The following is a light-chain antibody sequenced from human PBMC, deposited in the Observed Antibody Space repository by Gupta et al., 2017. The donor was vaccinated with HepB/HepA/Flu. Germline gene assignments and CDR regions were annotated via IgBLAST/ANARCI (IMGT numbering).Light chain of an antibody. V-gene: IGLV2-14*01. Sequence: QSALTQPASVSGSPGQSITISCTGTSSDVGDYNYVSWYQQNPGKAPKLLIYEVSHRPSGVSNRFSGSKSGNTASLTISGLQAEDEADYYCSSYTSSSLRVFGGGTKVTVI. CDR1: SSDVGDYNY. J-gene: IGLJ2*01. CDR2: EVS. CDR3: SSYTSSSLRV.